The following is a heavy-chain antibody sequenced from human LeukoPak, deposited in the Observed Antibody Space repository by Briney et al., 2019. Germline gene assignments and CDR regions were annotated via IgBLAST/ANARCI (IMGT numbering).Heavy chain of an antibody. CDR3: ARDKRYCSSTSCYDDYYFYYMDV. J-gene: IGHJ6*03. CDR1: GFTFSSYW. V-gene: IGHV3-74*01. CDR2: INTDGIS. D-gene: IGHD2-2*01. Sequence: GGSLRLSCAASGFTFSSYWMHWVRQAPGKGLVWVSRINTDGISSYADPVKGRFTISRDNAKNTVYLQMNSLRAEDTAVYYCARDKRYCSSTSCYDDYYFYYMDVWGKGTTVTVPS.